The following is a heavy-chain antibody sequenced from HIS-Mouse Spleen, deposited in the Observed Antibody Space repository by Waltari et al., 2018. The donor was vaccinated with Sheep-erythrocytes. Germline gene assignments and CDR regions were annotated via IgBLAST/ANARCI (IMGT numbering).Heavy chain of an antibody. D-gene: IGHD1-26*01. CDR2: IRISRGYK. J-gene: IGHJ4*02. CDR1: GFTFSSYS. Sequence: EVQLVESGGGLVKPGGSLRLSCAASGFTFSSYSMNWVRQAPGRGTRVVPSIRISRGYKYYADQVKGRFTISRDNAKNSLYLQMNSLRAEDTAVYYCARVASGATFDYWGQGTLVTVSS. CDR3: ARVASGATFDY. V-gene: IGHV3-21*01.